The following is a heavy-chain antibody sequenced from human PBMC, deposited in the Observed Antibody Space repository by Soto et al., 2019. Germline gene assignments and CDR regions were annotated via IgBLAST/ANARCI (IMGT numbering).Heavy chain of an antibody. D-gene: IGHD1-26*01. CDR2: TDSDGSFT. CDR3: ERDDFGLGLDY. CDR1: GFTFSSYW. J-gene: IGHJ4*02. V-gene: IGHV3-74*01. Sequence: EVQLVESGGGLVQPGGSLRLSCVASGFTFSSYWMHWVRRTPGQGLVWVSHTDSDGSFTTYADSVKGRFTISRDNAKRLLFLKMSSMRAEDTAVYYCERDDFGLGLDYWGQGTLVTVSS.